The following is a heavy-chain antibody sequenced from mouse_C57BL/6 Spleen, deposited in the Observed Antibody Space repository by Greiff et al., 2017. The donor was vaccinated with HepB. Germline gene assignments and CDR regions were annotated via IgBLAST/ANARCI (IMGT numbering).Heavy chain of an antibody. V-gene: IGHV1-53*01. J-gene: IGHJ1*03. Sequence: QVHVKQPGTELVKPGASVKLSCKASGYTFTSYWMHWVKQRPGQGLEWIGNINPSNGGTNYNEKFKSKATLTVDKSSSTAYMPLSSLTSEDSAVYYGARWDSSGCYFDVWGTGTTVTVSS. CDR3: ARWDSSGCYFDV. D-gene: IGHD3-2*02. CDR2: INPSNGGT. CDR1: GYTFTSYW.